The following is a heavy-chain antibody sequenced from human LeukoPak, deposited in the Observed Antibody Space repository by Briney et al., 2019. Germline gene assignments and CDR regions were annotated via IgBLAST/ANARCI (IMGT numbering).Heavy chain of an antibody. CDR1: GYTFTSYG. CDR3: ARGPVVTIFGVAPGDGTDV. V-gene: IGHV1-18*01. CDR2: ISAYNGNT. Sequence: ASVKVSCKASGYTFTSYGISWVRQAPGQGLEWMGWISAYNGNTNYAQKLQGRVTMTTDTSTSTAYMELRSLRSDDTAVYYCARGPVVTIFGVAPGDGTDVWGQGTTVTVSS. J-gene: IGHJ6*02. D-gene: IGHD3-3*01.